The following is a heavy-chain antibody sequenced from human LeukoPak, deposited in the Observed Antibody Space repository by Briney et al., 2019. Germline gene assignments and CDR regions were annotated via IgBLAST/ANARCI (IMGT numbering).Heavy chain of an antibody. D-gene: IGHD5-12*01. CDR3: ARTSGYDPTNFDY. Sequence: GGSLRLSCAASGFNFGSNWMSWVRQAPGKGLEWVANIKQDGSEKYYADSVKGRFTISRDNSKNTLYLQMNSLRAEDTAVYYCARTSGYDPTNFDYWGQGTLVTVSS. CDR1: GFNFGSNW. J-gene: IGHJ4*02. V-gene: IGHV3-7*01. CDR2: IKQDGSEK.